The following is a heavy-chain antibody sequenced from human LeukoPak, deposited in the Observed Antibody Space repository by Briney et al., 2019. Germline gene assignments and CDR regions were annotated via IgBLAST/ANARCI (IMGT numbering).Heavy chain of an antibody. CDR2: ISGSGGST. CDR3: AKDYEVGYCSSTSCYTEGT. D-gene: IGHD2-2*02. Sequence: GGSLRLSCAASGFTFSSYAMSWVRQAPGKGLEWVSAISGSGGSTYYADSVKGRFTISRDNSKNTLYLQMNSLRAEDTAVYYCAKDYEVGYCSSTSCYTEGTWGQGTLVTVSS. J-gene: IGHJ5*02. CDR1: GFTFSSYA. V-gene: IGHV3-23*01.